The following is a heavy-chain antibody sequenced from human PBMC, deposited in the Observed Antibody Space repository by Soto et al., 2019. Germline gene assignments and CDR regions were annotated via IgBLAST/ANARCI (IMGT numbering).Heavy chain of an antibody. J-gene: IGHJ3*02. CDR1: GYTFTSYD. Sequence: QLQLVQSGAEVKKPGASVKVSCKASGYTFTSYDINWVPQATGQGLEWMGWMNPNGGNTGYAQKFQGRVTMPRNTSISKAYMELSSLRSEDTAVYYCASPARNYDFWSGYSFDIWGQGTMVTVSS. CDR3: ASPARNYDFWSGYSFDI. V-gene: IGHV1-8*01. CDR2: MNPNGGNT. D-gene: IGHD3-3*01.